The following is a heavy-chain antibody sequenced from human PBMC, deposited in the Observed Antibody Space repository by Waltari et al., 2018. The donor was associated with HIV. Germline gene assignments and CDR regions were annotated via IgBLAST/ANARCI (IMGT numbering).Heavy chain of an antibody. CDR1: GGSISSGSYY. J-gene: IGHJ4*02. V-gene: IGHV4-61*02. CDR3: ARGGRGSSGVDY. D-gene: IGHD3-22*01. Sequence: QVQLQESGPGLVKPSQTLSLTCTVSGGSISSGSYYWSWIRPPAGKGLEWIGRIYTSGSTNHNPLLKSRVTKSVDTSKNQFSRKLSSVTAADTAVYYCARGGRGSSGVDYWGQGTLVTVSS. CDR2: IYTSGST.